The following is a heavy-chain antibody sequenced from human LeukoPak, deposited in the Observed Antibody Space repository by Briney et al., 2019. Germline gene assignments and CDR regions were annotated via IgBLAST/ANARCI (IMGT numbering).Heavy chain of an antibody. Sequence: GSLRLSCAASGFTFSSYTMHWVRQAPGKGLEWVADISYDGSNKYYADSVKGRFTISRDNSKNTLYLQMNSLRTEDTAVYYCANIMRDLDYWGQGTLVTVSS. D-gene: IGHD3-16*01. V-gene: IGHV3-30-3*01. J-gene: IGHJ4*02. CDR3: ANIMRDLDY. CDR2: ISYDGSNK. CDR1: GFTFSSYT.